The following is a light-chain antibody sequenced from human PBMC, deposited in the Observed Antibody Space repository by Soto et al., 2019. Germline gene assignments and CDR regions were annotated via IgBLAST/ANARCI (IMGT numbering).Light chain of an antibody. CDR2: GAS. CDR3: QQYGSSGT. Sequence: EIVLTQSPATLSLSPGERATLSCRASQSVTSTYLAWYQQKPGQAPRLLIYGASNRATGIPDRFSGSGSGTFFTLTISRLEPEYFAVYYCQQYGSSGTFGQGTKVDIK. J-gene: IGKJ1*01. CDR1: QSVTSTY. V-gene: IGKV3-20*01.